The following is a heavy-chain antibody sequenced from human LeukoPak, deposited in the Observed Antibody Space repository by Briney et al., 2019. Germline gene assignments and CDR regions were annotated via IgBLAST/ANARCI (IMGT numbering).Heavy chain of an antibody. CDR1: GGSISISSYY. D-gene: IGHD4-17*01. CDR3: ARHEDYGDYVTDY. V-gene: IGHV4-39*01. Sequence: PSETLSLTCTVSGGSISISSYYWGWIRQPPGKGLEWIGSIYYSGSTYYNPSLKSRVTISVDTSKNQFSLKLSSVTAADTAVYYCARHEDYGDYVTDYWGQGTLVTVSS. CDR2: IYYSGST. J-gene: IGHJ4*02.